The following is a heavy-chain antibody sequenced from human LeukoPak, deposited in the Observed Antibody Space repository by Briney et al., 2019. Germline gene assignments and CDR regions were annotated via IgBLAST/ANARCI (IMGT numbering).Heavy chain of an antibody. V-gene: IGHV4-4*07. CDR3: ARASLYGDYVLAPDL. CDR2: IYTSGST. CDR1: GGSISSYY. Sequence: PSETLSLTCTVSGGSISSYYWSWIRQPAGKGLEWIGRIYTSGSTNYNPSLKSRVTMSVGTSKNQFSLKLSSVTAADTAVYYCARASLYGDYVLAPDLWGRGTLVTVSS. D-gene: IGHD4-17*01. J-gene: IGHJ2*01.